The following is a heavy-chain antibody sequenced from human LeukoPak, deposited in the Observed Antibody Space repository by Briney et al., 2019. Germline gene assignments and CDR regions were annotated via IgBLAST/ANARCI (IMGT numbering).Heavy chain of an antibody. CDR3: ARERGYSYGYDAFDI. CDR2: ISYDGSNK. J-gene: IGHJ3*02. Sequence: GGSLRLSCAASGITFSSYAMHWVRQAPGKGLEWVAVISYDGSNKYYADSVKGRFTISRDNSKNTLYLQMNSLRAEDTAVYYCARERGYSYGYDAFDIWGQGTMVTVSS. V-gene: IGHV3-30-3*01. D-gene: IGHD5-18*01. CDR1: GITFSSYA.